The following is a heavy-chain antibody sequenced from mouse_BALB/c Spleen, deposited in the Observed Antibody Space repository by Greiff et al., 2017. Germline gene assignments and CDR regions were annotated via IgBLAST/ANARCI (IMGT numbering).Heavy chain of an antibody. CDR1: GFNIKDTY. D-gene: IGHD2-4*01. V-gene: IGHV14-3*02. CDR2: IDPANGNT. J-gene: IGHJ4*01. CDR3: ARAYYERARDY. Sequence: EVKLVESGAALVKPGASVKLSCTASGFNIKDTYMHWVKQRPEQGLEWIGRIDPANGNTKYDPKFQGKATITADTSSNTAYLQLSSLTSEDTAVYYCARAYYERARDYWGQGTSVTVSS.